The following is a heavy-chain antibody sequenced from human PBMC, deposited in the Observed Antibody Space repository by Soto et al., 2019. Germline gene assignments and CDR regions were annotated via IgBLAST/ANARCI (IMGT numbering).Heavy chain of an antibody. Sequence: SETLSLTCTVSGGSISSYYWSWIRQPPGKGLEWIGYIYYSGSTNYNPSLKSRVTISVDTSKNQFSLKLSSVTAADTAVYYCAGRRWGGGSQKENYSYSYMDVGGKGTRVTFP. V-gene: IGHV4-59*01. CDR3: AGRRWGGGSQKENYSYSYMDV. CDR2: IYYSGST. CDR1: GGSISSYY. J-gene: IGHJ6*03. D-gene: IGHD3-10*01.